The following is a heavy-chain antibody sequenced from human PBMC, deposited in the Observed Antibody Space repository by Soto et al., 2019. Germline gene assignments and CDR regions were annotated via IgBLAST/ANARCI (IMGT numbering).Heavy chain of an antibody. V-gene: IGHV1-46*02. J-gene: IGHJ4*02. CDR1: GYTFNTYY. Sequence: QVQLVQSGAEVRKPGASVKVSCKPSGYTFNTYYLHWLRQAPGQALEWMGVIHPSGGGTTYAQKFRGRDTVTRDTSTTTVFMELSSLRADDTAVYYCARGGHIAVVTASFDNWGQGTVVTVSS. D-gene: IGHD2-21*02. CDR2: IHPSGGGT. CDR3: ARGGHIAVVTASFDN.